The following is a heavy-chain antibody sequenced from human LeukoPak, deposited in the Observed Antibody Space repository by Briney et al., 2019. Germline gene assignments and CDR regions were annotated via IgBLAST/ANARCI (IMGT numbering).Heavy chain of an antibody. CDR1: GYTFTGYY. D-gene: IGHD6-13*01. V-gene: IGHV1-2*04. Sequence: GASVKVSCKASGYTFTGYYMHWVRQAPGQGLEWMGWINPNSGGTNYAQKFQGWVTMTRDTSISTAYMELSSLRSEDTAVYYCATFPTSGIAAAGTTYAFDIWGQGTMVTVSS. CDR3: ATFPTSGIAAAGTTYAFDI. CDR2: INPNSGGT. J-gene: IGHJ3*02.